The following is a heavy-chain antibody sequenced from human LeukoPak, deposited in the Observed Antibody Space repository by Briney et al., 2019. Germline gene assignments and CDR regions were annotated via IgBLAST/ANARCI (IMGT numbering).Heavy chain of an antibody. V-gene: IGHV3-30*03. D-gene: IGHD6-19*01. CDR2: LSFDGNHQ. CDR1: GFTFSSFG. Sequence: GGSLRLSCAASGFTFSSFGMHWVLQAPGRGLEWVALLSFDGNHQFYADSVRGRFTISRDNSKNTVNLQMNSLRAEDTTLYYCAGGQMFTSGGFDDWGQGTLVTVSS. CDR3: AGGQMFTSGGFDD. J-gene: IGHJ4*02.